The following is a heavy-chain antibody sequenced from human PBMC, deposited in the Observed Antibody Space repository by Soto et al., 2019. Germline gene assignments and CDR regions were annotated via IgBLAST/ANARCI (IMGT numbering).Heavy chain of an antibody. J-gene: IGHJ6*02. V-gene: IGHV6-1*01. CDR2: TYYRSKWYN. CDR3: ARVGGYCSCGSCSTANRYGMDV. CDR1: GDSVSSNSAA. D-gene: IGHD2-15*01. Sequence: SQTLSLTCAISGDSVSSNSAAWNWIRQSPSRGLEWLGRTYYRSKWYNDYAVSVKSRITISPDTSKNQFSLQLNSVTPEDTAVYYCARVGGYCSCGSCSTANRYGMDVWGQGTTVTVSS.